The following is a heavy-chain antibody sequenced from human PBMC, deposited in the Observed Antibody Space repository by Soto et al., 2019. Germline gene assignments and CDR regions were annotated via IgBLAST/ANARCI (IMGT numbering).Heavy chain of an antibody. CDR2: INSDGSST. V-gene: IGHV3-74*01. CDR1: GFTFSSYW. Sequence: VGSLRLSCAASGFTFSSYWMHWVRQAPGKGLVWVSRINSDGSSTSYADSVKGRFTISRDNAKNTLYLQMNSLRAEDTAVYYCASTGRYYDFWSGYYPPSPYYYYGMDVWGQGTTVTVSS. D-gene: IGHD3-3*01. J-gene: IGHJ6*02. CDR3: ASTGRYYDFWSGYYPPSPYYYYGMDV.